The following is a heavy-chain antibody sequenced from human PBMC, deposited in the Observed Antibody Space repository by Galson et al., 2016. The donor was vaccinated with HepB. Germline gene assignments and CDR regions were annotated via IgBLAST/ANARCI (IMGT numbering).Heavy chain of an antibody. D-gene: IGHD2-2*01. CDR3: ARAAVVPGARMVFDP. J-gene: IGHJ5*02. Sequence: SETLSLTCSVSGASINDSTWWTWVRQAPGRGLEWIGEIYRTGTSNNNPFLSSRFTLSIDTSRNQFSLNLTSATAADTAVYYCARAAVVPGARMVFDPWGQGTLVTVSS. CDR2: IYRTGTS. CDR1: GASINDSTW. V-gene: IGHV4-4*02.